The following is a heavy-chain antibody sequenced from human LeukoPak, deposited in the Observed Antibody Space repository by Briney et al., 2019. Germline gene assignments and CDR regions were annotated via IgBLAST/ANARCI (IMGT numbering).Heavy chain of an antibody. V-gene: IGHV3-30*18. D-gene: IGHD3-10*01. J-gene: IGHJ4*02. Sequence: GGSLRLSCAVSGFTFSSYGMHWVRQAPGKGLEWVAVISYDGSHKYYADSVKGRFTISRDNSKNTLYLQMNSLRAEDTAVYYCAKEPGETSLFVVDYWGQGTLVTVSS. CDR1: GFTFSSYG. CDR3: AKEPGETSLFVVDY. CDR2: ISYDGSHK.